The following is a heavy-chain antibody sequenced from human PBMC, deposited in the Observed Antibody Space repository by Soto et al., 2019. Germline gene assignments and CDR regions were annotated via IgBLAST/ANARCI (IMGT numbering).Heavy chain of an antibody. CDR3: AISTPGIAVAATRRYFDY. D-gene: IGHD6-19*01. V-gene: IGHV1-69*01. J-gene: IGHJ4*02. Sequence: QVQLVQSGAEVKKPGSSVKISCKASGGTFSSYAISWVRQAPGQGLEWMGGIIPIFGTANYAQKFQGRVTITADESTSTAYMELSSLRSEDTAVYYCAISTPGIAVAATRRYFDYWGQGTLVTVSS. CDR1: GGTFSSYA. CDR2: IIPIFGTA.